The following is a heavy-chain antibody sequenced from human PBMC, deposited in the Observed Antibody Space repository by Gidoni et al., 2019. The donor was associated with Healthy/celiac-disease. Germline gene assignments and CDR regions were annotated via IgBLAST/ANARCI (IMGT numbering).Heavy chain of an antibody. J-gene: IGHJ3*02. CDR1: GYSFTSYW. V-gene: IGHV5-10-1*01. D-gene: IGHD3-3*01. Sequence: EVQLVQSGAEVKKPGESLRISCKGSGYSFTSYWISWVRQMPGKGLEWMGRIDPSDSYTNYSPSFQGHVTISADKSISTAYLQWSSLKASDTAMYYCATGRYYDCWSGYSSHDAFDIWGQGTMVTVSS. CDR3: ATGRYYDCWSGYSSHDAFDI. CDR2: IDPSDSYT.